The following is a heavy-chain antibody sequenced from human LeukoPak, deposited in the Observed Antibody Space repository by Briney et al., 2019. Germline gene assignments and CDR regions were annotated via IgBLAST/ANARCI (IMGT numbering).Heavy chain of an antibody. CDR3: ARAVAFGGVIVTYFDY. V-gene: IGHV4-30-2*01. CDR1: GGSISSGGYS. D-gene: IGHD3-16*02. CDR2: IYHSGST. J-gene: IGHJ4*02. Sequence: SETLSLTCAVSGGSISSGGYSWSWIRQPPGKGLEWIGYIYHSGSTYYNPSLKSRVTISVDRSKNQFSLELSSVTAADTAVYYCARAVAFGGVIVTYFDYWGQGTLVTVSS.